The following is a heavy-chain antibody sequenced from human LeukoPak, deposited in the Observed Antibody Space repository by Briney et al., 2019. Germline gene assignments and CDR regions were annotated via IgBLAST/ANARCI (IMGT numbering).Heavy chain of an antibody. CDR1: GALISSGSHY. CDR2: VYDIGST. Sequence: PSETLSLTCTVSGALISSGSHYWTWIRQTPGKGLEWIGYVYDIGSTKYNPSLKSRVTISINTSKNQFSLRLSSVTAADTAVYYCARGGVLKSVDYWGQGTLVAVSS. CDR3: ARGGVLKSVDY. J-gene: IGHJ4*02. V-gene: IGHV4-61*01. D-gene: IGHD3-16*01.